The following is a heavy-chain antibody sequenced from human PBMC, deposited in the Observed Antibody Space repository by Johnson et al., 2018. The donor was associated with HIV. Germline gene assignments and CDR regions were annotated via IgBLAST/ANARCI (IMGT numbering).Heavy chain of an antibody. CDR3: ARSRPYEGVPAATGAFVI. D-gene: IGHD2-2*01. V-gene: IGHV3-20*04. J-gene: IGHJ3*02. CDR2: INWNGCST. CDR1: GFTFDDYG. Sequence: VQLVESGGGVVRPGGSLRISCAASGFTFDDYGMSWVRQAPGKGLEWVSGINWNGCSTAYADSVRGRFTISRDNAKNSLYLQMNSLRAEDTALYYCARSRPYEGVPAATGAFVIWGQGTMVTVSS.